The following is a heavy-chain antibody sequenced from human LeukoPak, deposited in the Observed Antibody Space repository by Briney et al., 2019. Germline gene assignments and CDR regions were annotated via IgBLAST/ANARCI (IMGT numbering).Heavy chain of an antibody. Sequence: GGSLRLSCAASGFTFSSYSMNWVRQAPGKGLEWVSSISSSSSYIYYADSVKGRFTISRDNAKNSLYLQMNSLRAEDTAVYYCAPGESSSGWYVFDYWGQGTLVTVSS. CDR2: ISSSSSYI. D-gene: IGHD6-19*01. CDR3: APGESSSGWYVFDY. V-gene: IGHV3-21*01. CDR1: GFTFSSYS. J-gene: IGHJ4*02.